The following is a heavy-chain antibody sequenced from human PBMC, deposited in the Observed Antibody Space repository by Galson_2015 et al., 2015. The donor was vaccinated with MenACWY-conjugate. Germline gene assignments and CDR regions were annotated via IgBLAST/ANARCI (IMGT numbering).Heavy chain of an antibody. D-gene: IGHD3-9*01. Sequence: SVKVSCKASGYTFRNYAIHWVRQAPGQRLEWMGWVNPGNGDTKYSQKLQDRVTITKDNSENTLYLQMNSLRAEDTAVYYCARDHILTGHILDYWGQGNLVTVSS. CDR1: GYTFRNYA. CDR2: VNPGNGDT. V-gene: IGHV1-3*01. J-gene: IGHJ4*02. CDR3: ARDHILTGHILDY.